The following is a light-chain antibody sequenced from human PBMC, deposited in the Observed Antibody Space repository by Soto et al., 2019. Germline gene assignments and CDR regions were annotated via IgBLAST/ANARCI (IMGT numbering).Light chain of an antibody. V-gene: IGKV4-1*01. CDR3: QQHYNTPPA. CDR1: QNLLYSPNNKNY. Sequence: DFVMTQSPDSLAVSLGERATINCKSSQNLLYSPNNKNYLSWFQQKPGQPPKLLIYWASTRESGVPDRFSGSGSGTDFTLTISRLQAEDVAVYYCQQHYNTPPAFGGGTKVEVK. J-gene: IGKJ4*01. CDR2: WAS.